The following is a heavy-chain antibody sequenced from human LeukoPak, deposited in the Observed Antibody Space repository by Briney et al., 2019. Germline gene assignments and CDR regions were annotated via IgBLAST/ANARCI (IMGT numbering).Heavy chain of an antibody. Sequence: ASVKVSCKASGGTFSSYAISWVRQAHGQGLEWMGGIIPILGIANYAQKFQGRVTITADKSTSTAYMELSSLRSEDTAVYYCARISDDSSGYYYWGQGTLVTVSS. CDR3: ARISDDSSGYYY. J-gene: IGHJ4*02. CDR1: GGTFSSYA. V-gene: IGHV1-69*10. CDR2: IIPILGIA. D-gene: IGHD3-22*01.